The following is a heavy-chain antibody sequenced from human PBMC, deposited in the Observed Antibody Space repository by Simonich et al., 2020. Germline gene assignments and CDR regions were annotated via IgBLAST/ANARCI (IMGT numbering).Heavy chain of an antibody. CDR1: GYTFTSYG. Sequence: QVQLVQSGAEVKKPGASVKVSCKASGYTFTSYGISWVRQAPGQGLEWMEWLIAYKGNTNYAQKLQGRVTMTTDTSTSTAYRGLRSLRSDDTAVYYCARASRGTWWYYYFDYWGQGTLVTVSS. D-gene: IGHD2-15*01. V-gene: IGHV1-18*01. CDR3: ARASRGTWWYYYFDY. J-gene: IGHJ4*02. CDR2: LIAYKGNT.